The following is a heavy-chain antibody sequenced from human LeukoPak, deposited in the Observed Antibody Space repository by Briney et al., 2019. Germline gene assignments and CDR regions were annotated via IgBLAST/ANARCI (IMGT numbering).Heavy chain of an antibody. D-gene: IGHD5-18*01. CDR2: ISLGNT. Sequence: SETLSLTCSLSGDTLSTYYWNWIRQTPGRGLEWIGHISLGNTEYNPSLKSRVTISVDTSKNEFYLRLTSVTAADTALYFCARAKRHSYGKYFDPWSQGTLVSVSS. J-gene: IGHJ4*02. CDR3: ARAKRHSYGKYFDP. CDR1: GDTLSTYY. V-gene: IGHV4-59*12.